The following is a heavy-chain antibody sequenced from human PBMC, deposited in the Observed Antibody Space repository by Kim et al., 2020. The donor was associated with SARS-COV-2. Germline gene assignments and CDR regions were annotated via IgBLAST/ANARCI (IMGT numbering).Heavy chain of an antibody. J-gene: IGHJ5*02. Sequence: GKTNYAGKFQDRVTMTTDTSTSTAYMELRSLRSDDTAVYYCARGSLAYPGSWGQGTLVTVSS. CDR2: GKT. V-gene: IGHV1-18*01. CDR3: ARGSLAYPGS.